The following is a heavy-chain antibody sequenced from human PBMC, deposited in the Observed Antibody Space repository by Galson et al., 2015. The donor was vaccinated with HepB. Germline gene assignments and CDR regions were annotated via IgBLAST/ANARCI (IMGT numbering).Heavy chain of an antibody. CDR2: ISSNGGST. Sequence: SLRLSCAASGFTFSSYAMHWVRQAPGKGLEYVSAISSNGGSTYYADSVKGRFTISRDNSKNTLYPQMSSLRAEDTAVYYCARGDGYNFGGPSDYWGQGTLVTVSS. CDR1: GFTFSSYA. D-gene: IGHD5-24*01. V-gene: IGHV3-64D*06. CDR3: ARGDGYNFGGPSDY. J-gene: IGHJ4*02.